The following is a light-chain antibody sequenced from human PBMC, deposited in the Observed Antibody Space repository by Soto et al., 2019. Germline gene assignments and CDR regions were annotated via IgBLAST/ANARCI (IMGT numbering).Light chain of an antibody. Sequence: HSVLTKPASLSGFPGQSITIPCTGTSGDVGSYNLVSWYQQHPGKAPKLLIYEVTERPSGVSNRFSGSKSGNTASLTISGLQPDDEADYYCCSYAGNSEVFGTGTKVTVL. CDR3: CSYAGNSEV. CDR2: EVT. V-gene: IGLV2-23*02. CDR1: SGDVGSYNL. J-gene: IGLJ1*01.